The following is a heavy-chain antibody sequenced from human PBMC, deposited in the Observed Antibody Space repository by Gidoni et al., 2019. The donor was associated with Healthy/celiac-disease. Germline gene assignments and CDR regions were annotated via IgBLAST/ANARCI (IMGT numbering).Heavy chain of an antibody. D-gene: IGHD5-18*01. J-gene: IGHJ4*02. Sequence: QVQLQESGPGLATPAETLSITCAVSGYSISSGYYWGWIRQPPGKGLEWIGSIYHSGSTYYNPSLKSRVTISVDTSKNQFSLKLSSVTAADTAVYYCARGSYSYGPFNYWGQGTLVTVSS. CDR1: GYSISSGYY. V-gene: IGHV4-38-2*01. CDR3: ARGSYSYGPFNY. CDR2: IYHSGST.